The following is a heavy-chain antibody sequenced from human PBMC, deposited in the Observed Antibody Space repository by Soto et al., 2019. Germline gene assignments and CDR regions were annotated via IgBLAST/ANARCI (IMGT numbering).Heavy chain of an antibody. Sequence: AGGSLRLSCAASGFTFSSYSMNWVRQAPGKGLEWVSSISSSSSYIYYADSVKGRFTISRDNAKNSLYLQMNSLRAEDTAVYYCARDSLLSDSYFDYWGQGTLVTVSS. J-gene: IGHJ4*02. V-gene: IGHV3-21*01. D-gene: IGHD1-26*01. CDR1: GFTFSSYS. CDR3: ARDSLLSDSYFDY. CDR2: ISSSSSYI.